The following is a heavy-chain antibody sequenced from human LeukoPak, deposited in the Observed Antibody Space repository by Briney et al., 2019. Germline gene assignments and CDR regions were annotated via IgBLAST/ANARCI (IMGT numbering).Heavy chain of an antibody. D-gene: IGHD1-14*01. J-gene: IGHJ4*02. Sequence: HPGWSFRVACALTGFAFSSIYISRVRQAPGKGLEWVSYISSSSSTIYYADSVKCRFTISRDNAKNSLYLQMNSLRDEDTAVYYCARETPEYDWGQGTLVTVSS. CDR1: GFAFSSIY. CDR2: ISSSSSTI. CDR3: ARETPEYD. V-gene: IGHV3-48*02.